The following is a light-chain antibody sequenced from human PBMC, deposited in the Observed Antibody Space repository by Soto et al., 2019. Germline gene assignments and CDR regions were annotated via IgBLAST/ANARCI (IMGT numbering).Light chain of an antibody. Sequence: QSALTQPASVSGSPGQSITISCTGTSSDVGGYNYVSWYQQHPGKAPKLMIYDVSNRPSGVSNRFSGSKSGNTASLTISGLQAEVEADNYCISYTCSSTLYVFGTGTKVTVL. J-gene: IGLJ1*01. V-gene: IGLV2-14*01. CDR1: SSDVGGYNY. CDR3: ISYTCSSTLYV. CDR2: DVS.